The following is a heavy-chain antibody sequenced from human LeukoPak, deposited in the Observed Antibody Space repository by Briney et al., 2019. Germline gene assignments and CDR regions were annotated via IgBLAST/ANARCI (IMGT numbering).Heavy chain of an antibody. J-gene: IGHJ6*03. CDR3: AKDGVWIGEKKANMDI. D-gene: IGHD3-10*01. CDR2: ISSSGSPI. V-gene: IGHV3-48*03. CDR1: RFTFSSYE. Sequence: GGSLRLSCTASRFTFSSYEMNWVRQAPGKGLEWVSYISSSGSPIYYADSVKGRFTISRDNSRNTLYLQMNSQRAEDTAVYYCAKDGVWIGEKKANMDIWGKGTTV.